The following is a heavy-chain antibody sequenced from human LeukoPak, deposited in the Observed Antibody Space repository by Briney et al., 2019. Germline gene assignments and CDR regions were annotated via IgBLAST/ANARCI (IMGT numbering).Heavy chain of an antibody. J-gene: IGHJ3*02. CDR1: GFPFGEYA. CDR2: IRSKVYGGTT. Sequence: QPGRSLTLSCTVTGFPFGEYAMSCVRQAPGKGLEWVGFIRSKVYGGTTEYAASVKVRFTISRDDSKSIAYLQMTSLKTEDAGVYYCTRFTIVGVVDAFDIWGQGTMVTVSS. CDR3: TRFTIVGVVDAFDI. V-gene: IGHV3-49*04. D-gene: IGHD3-3*01.